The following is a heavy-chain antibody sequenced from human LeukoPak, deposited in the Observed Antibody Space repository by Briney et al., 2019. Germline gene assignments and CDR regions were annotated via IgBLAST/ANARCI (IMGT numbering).Heavy chain of an antibody. CDR1: GFTVSSNY. V-gene: IGHV3-66*01. CDR3: ARGLDVAY. Sequence: GGSLRLSCAASGFTVSSNYMSWVRQAPGKGLERVSVTYTGGSTNYADSVKGRFTISRDNAKNSLYLQMNSLRDEDTAVYYCARGLDVAYWGQGTLVTVSS. D-gene: IGHD1-1*01. CDR2: TYTGGST. J-gene: IGHJ4*02.